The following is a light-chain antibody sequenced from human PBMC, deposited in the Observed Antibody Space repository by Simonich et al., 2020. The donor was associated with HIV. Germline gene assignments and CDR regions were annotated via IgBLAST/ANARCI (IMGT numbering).Light chain of an antibody. CDR3: SSYSGSNNLV. CDR1: SSDVGGYNY. V-gene: IGLV2-8*01. Sequence: QSALTQPPSASWSPGQSVTISCTGTSSDVGGYNYVSWYQQHPGKAPKLMIYEVSERPSGVPDRFSGSKSGNTASLTVSGLQAEDEADYYCSSYSGSNNLVFGGGTNLTVL. J-gene: IGLJ2*01. CDR2: EVS.